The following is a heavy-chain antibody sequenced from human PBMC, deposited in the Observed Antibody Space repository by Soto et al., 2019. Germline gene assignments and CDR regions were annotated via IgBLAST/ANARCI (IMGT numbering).Heavy chain of an antibody. Sequence: QPRWSLRLSCAASRVTVSIYAMHWVRQAPGKGLEWVAVISYDGSNKYYADSVKGRFTISRDNSKNTLYLQMNSLRAEDTAVYYCAVRNDAFDIWGQGTMVTVSS. CDR2: ISYDGSNK. CDR3: AVRNDAFDI. CDR1: RVTVSIYA. V-gene: IGHV3-30-3*01. J-gene: IGHJ3*02.